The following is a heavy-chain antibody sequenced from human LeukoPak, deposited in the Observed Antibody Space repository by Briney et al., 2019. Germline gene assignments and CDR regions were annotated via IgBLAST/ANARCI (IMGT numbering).Heavy chain of an antibody. D-gene: IGHD3-22*01. V-gene: IGHV1-3*01. Sequence: ASVKVSCKASGYTFTSYAMHWVRQAPGQRLEWMGWINAGNGNTRYSQKFQGRVTITRDTSASTAYMELNSLRAEDTAVYYCARGGNEYYYDSSGYFDYWGQGTLVTVSS. J-gene: IGHJ4*02. CDR2: INAGNGNT. CDR1: GYTFTSYA. CDR3: ARGGNEYYYDSSGYFDY.